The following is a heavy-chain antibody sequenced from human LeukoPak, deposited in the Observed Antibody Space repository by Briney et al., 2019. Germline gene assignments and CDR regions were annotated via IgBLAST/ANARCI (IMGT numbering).Heavy chain of an antibody. V-gene: IGHV3-23*01. D-gene: IGHD2-15*01. CDR1: GFTFYSYA. J-gene: IGHJ4*02. CDR3: AKDLIKCSGGSCYSASDY. CDR2: YCGSGAGT. Sequence: GGSLTLLCTASGFTFYSYAMSWGRQAPGEGLEWVSAYCGSGAGTYYADSVKGRFTISRDDSKNTLYLQMNSLRAEDTAVYYCAKDLIKCSGGSCYSASDYWGQGTLVTVSA.